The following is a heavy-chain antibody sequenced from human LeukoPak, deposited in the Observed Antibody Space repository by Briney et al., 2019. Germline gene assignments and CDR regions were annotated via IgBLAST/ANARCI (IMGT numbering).Heavy chain of an antibody. J-gene: IGHJ3*02. Sequence: SVKVSCKASGGTFSSYAISWVRQAPGQGLEWMGGIITIFGTANYAQKFQGRVTITADESTSTAYMELSSLRSEDTAVYYCARGVIAVAGNAFDIWGQGTMVTVSS. CDR3: ARGVIAVAGNAFDI. D-gene: IGHD6-19*01. CDR2: IITIFGTA. CDR1: GGTFSSYA. V-gene: IGHV1-69*13.